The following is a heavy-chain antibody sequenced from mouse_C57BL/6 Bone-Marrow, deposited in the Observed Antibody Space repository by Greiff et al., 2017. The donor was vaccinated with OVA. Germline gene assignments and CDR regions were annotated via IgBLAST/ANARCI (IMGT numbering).Heavy chain of an antibody. D-gene: IGHD2-3*01. V-gene: IGHV5-12*01. CDR2: ISNGGGST. J-gene: IGHJ1*03. CDR3: ARFDVYYWYFDV. Sequence: EVQRVESGGGLVQPGGSLKLSCAASGFTFSDYYMYWVRQTPEKRLEWVAYISNGGGSTYYPDTVKGRFTISRDNAKNTLYLQMSRLKSEDTAMYYCARFDVYYWYFDVWGTGTTVTVSS. CDR1: GFTFSDYY.